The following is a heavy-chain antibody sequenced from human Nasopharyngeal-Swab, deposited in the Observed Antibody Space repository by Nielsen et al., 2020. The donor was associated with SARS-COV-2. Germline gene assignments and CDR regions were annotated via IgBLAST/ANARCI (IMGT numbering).Heavy chain of an antibody. V-gene: IGHV3-33*01. Sequence: GESLKISCAASRFTFSSYGMHWVRQAPGKGLEWVAVIWYDGSNKYYADSVKGRFTISRDNSENTLFLQMNSLRAEDTAVYYCARDPRQWLSLYYYYYMDVWGKGTTVTVSS. D-gene: IGHD6-19*01. CDR2: IWYDGSNK. J-gene: IGHJ6*03. CDR1: RFTFSSYG. CDR3: ARDPRQWLSLYYYYYMDV.